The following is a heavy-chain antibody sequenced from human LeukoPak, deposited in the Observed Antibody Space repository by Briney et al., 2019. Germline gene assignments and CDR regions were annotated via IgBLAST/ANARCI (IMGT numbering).Heavy chain of an antibody. CDR1: GYTFTSYA. V-gene: IGHV1-3*01. CDR2: INAGNGNT. Sequence: ASVKVSCKASGYTFTSYAMHWVRQAPGQRLEWMGWINAGNGNTKYSQKFQGRVTITRGTSASTAYMELSSLRSEDTAVYYCARDGHCYSSSWYWFDPWGQGTLVTVSS. D-gene: IGHD6-13*01. CDR3: ARDGHCYSSSWYWFDP. J-gene: IGHJ5*02.